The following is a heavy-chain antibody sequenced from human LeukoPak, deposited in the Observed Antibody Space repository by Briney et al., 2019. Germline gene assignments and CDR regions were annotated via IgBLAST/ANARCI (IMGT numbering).Heavy chain of an antibody. Sequence: GGSLRLSCAASGFTFSSYWMSWVRQAPGKGLEWVANIKQDGSEKYYVDSVKGRFTISRDNAKNTLNLQMNSLRAEDTAVYYCARDLGQYYDTSNNWFDPWGQGTLVTVSS. CDR3: ARDLGQYYDTSNNWFDP. J-gene: IGHJ5*02. CDR1: GFTFSSYW. D-gene: IGHD3-22*01. V-gene: IGHV3-7*01. CDR2: IKQDGSEK.